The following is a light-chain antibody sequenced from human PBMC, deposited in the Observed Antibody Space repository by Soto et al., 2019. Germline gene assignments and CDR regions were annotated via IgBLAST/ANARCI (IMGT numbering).Light chain of an antibody. V-gene: IGKV1-5*03. CDR1: QTISSW. Sequence: DIQITQSPSTLSGSVGDRVTITFRASQTISSWLAWYQQKPGKAPKLLIYKASTLKSGVPSRFSGSGSGTEFTLTISSLQPDDFANYYCQHYNSYSEAFGQGTKLDIK. J-gene: IGKJ1*01. CDR2: KAS. CDR3: QHYNSYSEA.